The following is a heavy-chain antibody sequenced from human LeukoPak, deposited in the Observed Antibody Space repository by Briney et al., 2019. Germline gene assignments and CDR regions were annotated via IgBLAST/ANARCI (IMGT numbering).Heavy chain of an antibody. CDR2: IYYSGST. Sequence: SETLSLTCTVSGGSISSYYWSWIRQPPGKGLEWIGYIYYSGSTNYNPSLKSRVTISVDTSKNQFSLKLSSVTAADTAVYYCARLGGYSSSWNPYDYGGQGTLVTVSS. D-gene: IGHD6-13*01. CDR3: ARLGGYSSSWNPYDY. J-gene: IGHJ4*02. V-gene: IGHV4-59*08. CDR1: GGSISSYY.